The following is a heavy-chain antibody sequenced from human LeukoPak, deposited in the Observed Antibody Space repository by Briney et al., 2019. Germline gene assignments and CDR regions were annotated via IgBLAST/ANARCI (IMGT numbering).Heavy chain of an antibody. V-gene: IGHV3-66*01. CDR1: GFSVSRNY. CDR3: ARKTDHQTGGDF. CDR2: IYSGGST. Sequence: GGSLRLSCAASGFSVSRNYMTWVRQAPGEGLEWVSLIYSGGSTSYADSVKGRFTISRDNSKNTLYLQMNSLRAEDTAVYYCARKTDHQTGGDFCGQGTLVTVSS. D-gene: IGHD1-1*01. J-gene: IGHJ4*02.